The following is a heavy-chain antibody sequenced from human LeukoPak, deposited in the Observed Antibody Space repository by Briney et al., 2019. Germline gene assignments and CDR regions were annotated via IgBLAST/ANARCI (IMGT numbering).Heavy chain of an antibody. CDR3: ARFEGGEHSSSNWFDP. V-gene: IGHV5-51*01. CDR1: GYIFTSYW. D-gene: IGHD6-6*01. CDR2: IYPGDSDT. J-gene: IGHJ5*02. Sequence: AASLQISCKGSGYIFTSYWIAWVRQLPGKGLEWMGIIYPGDSDTRYSPSFQGQVTISADKSINIAYLQWSSLKASDTAMYYCARFEGGEHSSSNWFDPWGQGTLVTVSS.